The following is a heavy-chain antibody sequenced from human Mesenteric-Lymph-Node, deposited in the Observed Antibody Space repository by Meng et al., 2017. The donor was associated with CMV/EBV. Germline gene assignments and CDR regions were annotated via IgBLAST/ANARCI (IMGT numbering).Heavy chain of an antibody. CDR3: AGGIAAAGSRWFDP. CDR1: GGTFSSYT. CDR2: IIPILGIA. J-gene: IGHJ5*02. D-gene: IGHD6-13*01. V-gene: IGHV1-69*02. Sequence: QVQLVQSGAEWKKPGPSVKVSCKASGGTFSSYTISWVRQAPGQGLEWMGRIIPILGIANYAQKFQGRVTITANTSTSTAYMELSSLRSEDTAVYYCAGGIAAAGSRWFDPWGQGTLVTVSS.